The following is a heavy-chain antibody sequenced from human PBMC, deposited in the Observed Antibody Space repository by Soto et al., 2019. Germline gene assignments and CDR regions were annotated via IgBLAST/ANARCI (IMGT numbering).Heavy chain of an antibody. D-gene: IGHD4-17*01. CDR2: IYYSGST. CDR3: ARAYGDYVPGGWFDP. Sequence: QRQLQESGPGLVKPSQTLFLTCTVSGGSINSGGYYWSWIRQHPGKGLEWIGYIYYSGSTYYNPSLKRRVTISGDTSKNQFSLKLSSVTAADTAVYYCARAYGDYVPGGWFDPWGQGTLVTVSS. V-gene: IGHV4-31*03. J-gene: IGHJ5*02. CDR1: GGSINSGGYY.